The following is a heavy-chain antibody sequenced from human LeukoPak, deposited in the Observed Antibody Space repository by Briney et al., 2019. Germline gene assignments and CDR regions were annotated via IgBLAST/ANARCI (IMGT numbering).Heavy chain of an antibody. J-gene: IGHJ6*03. V-gene: IGHV4-38-2*01. CDR2: IYHSGST. CDR1: GYSISSGYY. CDR3: ARARGYYYYMDV. Sequence: PSETLSLTCVVSGYSISSGYYWAWIRQPPGKGLELIGSIYHSGSTNYNPSLKSRVTISVDTSKNQFSLNLNSVTAADTAVYYCARARGYYYYMDVWAKGPRSPSP. D-gene: IGHD3-10*01.